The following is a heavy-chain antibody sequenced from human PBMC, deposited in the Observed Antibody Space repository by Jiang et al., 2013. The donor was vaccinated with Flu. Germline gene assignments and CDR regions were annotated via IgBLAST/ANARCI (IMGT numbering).Heavy chain of an antibody. Sequence: SGPGLVKPSETLSLTCAVSGGSIRSYYWNWLRQPAGEGLEWIGRIYDSGSTDYNPSLNPSLKSRLTMSVDVSQNQFSLRLSSVTAADTAVYYCARDRPSDYDSGGYFGSPYHAFDIWGQGTKVTVSS. V-gene: IGHV4-4*07. CDR2: IYDSGST. D-gene: IGHD3-22*01. J-gene: IGHJ3*02. CDR3: ARDRPSDYDSGGYFGSPYHAFDI. CDR1: GGSIRSYY.